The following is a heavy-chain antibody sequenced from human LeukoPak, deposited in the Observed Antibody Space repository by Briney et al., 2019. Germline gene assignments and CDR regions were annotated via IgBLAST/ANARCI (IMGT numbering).Heavy chain of an antibody. V-gene: IGHV3-53*01. CDR1: GFTVSSNY. Sequence: PGGSLRLSCAASGFTVSSNYMSWVRQAPGKGLEWVSVIYSGGSTYYADSVKGRFTISRDNSKNTLYLQMNSLRAEDTAVYYCASGITMVRGVIQYWGQGTLVTVSS. D-gene: IGHD3-10*01. CDR3: ASGITMVRGVIQY. CDR2: IYSGGST. J-gene: IGHJ4*02.